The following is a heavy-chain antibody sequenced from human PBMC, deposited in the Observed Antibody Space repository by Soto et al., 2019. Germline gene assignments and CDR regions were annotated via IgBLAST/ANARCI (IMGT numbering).Heavy chain of an antibody. D-gene: IGHD3-22*01. CDR2: ITPMFGTA. CDR1: GGTFSRFA. CDR3: ARQFDFDTSGYYYAY. Sequence: QVQLVQSGAEVKKPGSSVKVSCKASGGTFSRFAINWVRQAPGQGLEWMGGITPMFGTANYAKNFQGRLSITVDEPTSTVYMDLRSLRYEDTAVYYCARQFDFDTSGYYYAYWGQGTLVSVSS. J-gene: IGHJ4*02. V-gene: IGHV1-69*01.